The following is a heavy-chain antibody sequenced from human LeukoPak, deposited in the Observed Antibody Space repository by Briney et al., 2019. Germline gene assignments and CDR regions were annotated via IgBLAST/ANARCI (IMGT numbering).Heavy chain of an antibody. CDR1: GFTFITYA. CDR2: ISGSGGST. V-gene: IGHV3-23*01. D-gene: IGHD3-22*01. J-gene: IGHJ4*02. CDR3: AKGPSSGYDY. Sequence: QTGGSLRLSCVASGFTFITYAMGWVRQAPGKGLEWVSSISGSGGSTYYADSVKGRFTISRDNSKNTLYLQMNSLRAEDTAVYYCAKGPSSGYDYWGQGTLVTVSS.